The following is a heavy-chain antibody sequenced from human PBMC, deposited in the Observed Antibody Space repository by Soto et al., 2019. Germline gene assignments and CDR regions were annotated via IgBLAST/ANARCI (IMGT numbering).Heavy chain of an antibody. CDR1: GYTFTNYG. D-gene: IGHD2-2*01. J-gene: IGHJ4*02. CDR3: ARTHCSSTRCYVGSWDY. Sequence: GASVKVSCKASGYTFTNYGVSWVRQAPGQGLEWMGWINPNSGGTNYAQNFQGWVTMTRDTSISTAYMELSRLRSDDTAVYYCARTHCSSTRCYVGSWDYWGQGTLVTVSS. CDR2: INPNSGGT. V-gene: IGHV1-2*04.